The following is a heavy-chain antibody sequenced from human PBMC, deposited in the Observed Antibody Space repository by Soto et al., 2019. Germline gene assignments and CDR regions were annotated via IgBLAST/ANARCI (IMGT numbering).Heavy chain of an antibody. CDR2: IYYSGST. CDR3: ARDTIFGVVNDPDYYYGMDV. CDR1: GGSISSYY. Sequence: KPSETLSLTCTVSGGSISSYYWSWIRQPPGKGLEWIGYIYYSGSTNYNPSLKSRVTISVDTSKNQFSLKLSSVTAADTAVYYCARDTIFGVVNDPDYYYGMDVWGQGTTVTVSS. V-gene: IGHV4-59*01. D-gene: IGHD3-3*01. J-gene: IGHJ6*02.